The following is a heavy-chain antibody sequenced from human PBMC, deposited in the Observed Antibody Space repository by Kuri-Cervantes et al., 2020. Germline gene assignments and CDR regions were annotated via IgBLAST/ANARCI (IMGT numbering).Heavy chain of an antibody. J-gene: IGHJ3*02. V-gene: IGHV1-24*01. Sequence: GESLKISCAASGFTFSSYWMSWVRQAPGKGLEWMGGFDPEDGETIYAQKFQGRVTMTEDTSTDTAYMELSSLRSEDTAVYYCATDGYGSGSGDTFDIWGQGTMVTVSS. CDR3: ATDGYGSGSGDTFDI. CDR2: FDPEDGET. D-gene: IGHD3-10*01. CDR1: GFTFSSYW.